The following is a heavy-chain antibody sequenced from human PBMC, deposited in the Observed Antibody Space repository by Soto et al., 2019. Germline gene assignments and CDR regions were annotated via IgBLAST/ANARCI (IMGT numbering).Heavy chain of an antibody. CDR2: FDPEDGET. V-gene: IGHV1-24*01. CDR1: GYTLTELS. Sequence: GASVKVSCKVSGYTLTELSMHWVRQAPGKGLEWMGGFDPEDGETIYAQKFQGRVTMTEDTSTDTAYMELSSLRSEDTAVYYCATAARYYYDSSGYYPGHFDYWGQGTLVTVSS. J-gene: IGHJ4*02. CDR3: ATAARYYYDSSGYYPGHFDY. D-gene: IGHD3-22*01.